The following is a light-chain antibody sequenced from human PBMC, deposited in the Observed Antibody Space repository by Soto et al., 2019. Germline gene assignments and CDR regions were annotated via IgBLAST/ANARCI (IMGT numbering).Light chain of an antibody. V-gene: IGLV2-23*01. Sequence: QSALTQPASVSGSPGQSITISCTGTSSDVGSYNLVSWYQQHPGKAPKLMIYEGSKRPSGVSNRFSGSKSGNTASLTISGLQAEDEADYYCCSYEGSSPYVFGTGTKVTV. CDR1: SSDVGSYNL. CDR3: CSYEGSSPYV. J-gene: IGLJ1*01. CDR2: EGS.